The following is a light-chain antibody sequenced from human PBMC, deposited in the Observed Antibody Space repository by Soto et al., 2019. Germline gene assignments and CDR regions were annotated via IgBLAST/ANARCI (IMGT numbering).Light chain of an antibody. Sequence: QSVLTQPPSVSEAPRQRVTISCSGSSSNIGNNAVNWYQQLPGNAPKLLIYYDDLLPSGVSDRFSGSKSGTSASLASSGLQSEDEADYYCAAWDDSLNGVVFGGGTKLTVL. CDR1: SSNIGNNA. CDR2: YDD. CDR3: AAWDDSLNGVV. J-gene: IGLJ2*01. V-gene: IGLV1-36*01.